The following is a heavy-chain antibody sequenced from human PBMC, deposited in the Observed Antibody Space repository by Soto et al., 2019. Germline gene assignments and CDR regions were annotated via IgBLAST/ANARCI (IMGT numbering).Heavy chain of an antibody. CDR2: ISDTGGST. V-gene: IGHV3-64*04. CDR3: ARGHTTNWYYYYFGMDV. Sequence: GGSLRLSCAASGFSFNKYAMHWVRQAPGTGLEYVSGISDTGGSTSHADSVKGRFTISRDNSKDTLYLQMDSLRAADTAVYYCARGHTTNWYYYYFGMDVWGQGTTVTVSS. D-gene: IGHD1-1*01. J-gene: IGHJ6*02. CDR1: GFSFNKYA.